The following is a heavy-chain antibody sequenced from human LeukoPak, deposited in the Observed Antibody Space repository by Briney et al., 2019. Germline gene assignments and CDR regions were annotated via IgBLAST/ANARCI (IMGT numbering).Heavy chain of an antibody. D-gene: IGHD1-26*01. V-gene: IGHV3-7*01. CDR2: IKQDGSEK. J-gene: IGHJ4*02. Sequence: GGSLRLSCAASGFTFSSYWVSWVRQAPGKGLEWVANIKQDGSEKYYVDSVKGRFTISRDNAKNSLYLQMNSLRAEDTAVYYCAREGRWELEAFDYWGQGTLVTVSS. CDR1: GFTFSSYW. CDR3: AREGRWELEAFDY.